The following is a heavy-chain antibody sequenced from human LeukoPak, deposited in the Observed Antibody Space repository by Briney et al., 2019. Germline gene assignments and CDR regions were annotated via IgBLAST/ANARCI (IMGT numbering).Heavy chain of an antibody. J-gene: IGHJ5*02. CDR1: GFTFSSYG. V-gene: IGHV3-30*02. CDR3: AKATYYYDSSGYYTEPFDP. Sequence: GGSLRLSCAASGFTFSSYGMHWVRQAPGKGLEWVAFIRYDGSNKYYADSVKGRFTISRDNSKNTLYLQMNSLRAEDTAVYYCAKATYYYDSSGYYTEPFDPWGQGTLVTVSS. D-gene: IGHD3-22*01. CDR2: IRYDGSNK.